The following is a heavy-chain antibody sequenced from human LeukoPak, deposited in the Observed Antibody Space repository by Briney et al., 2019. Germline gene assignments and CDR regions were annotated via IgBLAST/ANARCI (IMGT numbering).Heavy chain of an antibody. CDR2: ISGSGGST. Sequence: AGGSLRLSCAASGFTFSSYAMSWVRQAPGKGLEWVSAISGSGGSTYYADSVKGRFTISRDNSKNTLYLQMNSLRAEDTAVYYCARGSGTYYYDSSGFVWGQGTLVTVSS. V-gene: IGHV3-23*01. J-gene: IGHJ4*02. D-gene: IGHD3-22*01. CDR1: GFTFSSYA. CDR3: ARGSGTYYYDSSGFV.